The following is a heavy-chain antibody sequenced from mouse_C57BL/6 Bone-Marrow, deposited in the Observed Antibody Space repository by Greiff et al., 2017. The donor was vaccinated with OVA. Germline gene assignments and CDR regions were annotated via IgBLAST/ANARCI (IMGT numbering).Heavy chain of an antibody. CDR3: ASPYPWFAY. CDR1: GYTFTSYG. Sequence: LVESGAELARPGASVKLSCKASGYTFTSYGISWVKQRTGQGLEWIGEIYPRSGNTYYNEKFKGKATLTADKSSSTAYMELRSLTSEDSAVYFCASPYPWFAYWGQGTLVTVSA. CDR2: IYPRSGNT. V-gene: IGHV1-81*01. J-gene: IGHJ3*01.